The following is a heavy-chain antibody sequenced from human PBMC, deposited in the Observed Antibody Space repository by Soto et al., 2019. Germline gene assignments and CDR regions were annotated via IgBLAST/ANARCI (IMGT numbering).Heavy chain of an antibody. CDR1: GGTFSRYA. CDR3: AKESSSGWSPFDS. V-gene: IGHV1-2*02. D-gene: IGHD6-19*01. CDR2: INPKSGGT. J-gene: IGHJ4*02. Sequence: ASVKVSCKASGGTFSRYAISWVRQAPGQGLEWMGWINPKSGGTNYAQNFQGRVTLTRDTSITTAYMEVNSLRSDDTALYYCAKESSSGWSPFDSWGQGTLVTVSS.